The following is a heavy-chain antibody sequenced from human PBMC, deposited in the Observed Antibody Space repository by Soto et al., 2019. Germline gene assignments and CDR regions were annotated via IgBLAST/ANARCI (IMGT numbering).Heavy chain of an antibody. CDR2: ISYDGSNK. CDR1: GFTFRSHG. V-gene: IGHV3-30*03. CDR3: ACALQLLSYYYYYGMDV. J-gene: IGHJ6*02. Sequence: PGGSLRLPYAASGFTFRSHGMHWIRKDPVKVLEWVAVISYDGSNKYYADSVKGRFTISRDNSKNTLYLQMNSLRAEDTAVYYCACALQLLSYYYYYGMDVWGQGTTGTVSS. D-gene: IGHD2-2*01.